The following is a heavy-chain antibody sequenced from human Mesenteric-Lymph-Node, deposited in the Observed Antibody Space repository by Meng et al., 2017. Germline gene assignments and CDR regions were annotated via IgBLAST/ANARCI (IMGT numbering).Heavy chain of an antibody. D-gene: IGHD3-10*01. CDR1: GGSISSSSYY. V-gene: IGHV4-39*07. J-gene: IGHJ6*02. CDR2: IYYSGST. Sequence: GSLRLSCTVSGGSISSSSYYWGWIRQPPGKGLEWIGSIYYSGSTYYNPSLKSRVTISVDTSKNQFSLKLSSVTAADTAVYYCARDFSVVRGVNYYYGMDVWGQGATVTVSS. CDR3: ARDFSVVRGVNYYYGMDV.